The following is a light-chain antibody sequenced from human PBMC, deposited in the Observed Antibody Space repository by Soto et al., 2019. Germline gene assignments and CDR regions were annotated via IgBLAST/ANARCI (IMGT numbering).Light chain of an antibody. J-gene: IGKJ2*01. V-gene: IGKV3-11*01. Sequence: EIVLTQSPGTLSLSPGERATLSCRASQNVDTFLAWYQQRPGQAPRLLMYDASHRAAGIPARFSGSGSGTEFTLTISSLQPEDFSIYYCQQSDSTPYTFGQGTKVDIK. CDR1: QNVDTF. CDR3: QQSDSTPYT. CDR2: DAS.